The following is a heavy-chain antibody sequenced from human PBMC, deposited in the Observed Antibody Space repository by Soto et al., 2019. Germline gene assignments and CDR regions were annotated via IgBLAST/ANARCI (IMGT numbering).Heavy chain of an antibody. J-gene: IGHJ4*02. V-gene: IGHV4-59*08. CDR1: GGSISSYY. Sequence: QVQLQESGPGLVKPSETLSLTCTVSGGSISSYYWSWIRQPPGKGLEWIGYIYYSGSTNYNPSLKSRVTISVDTSKNQFSLKLSSVTAADTAVYYCARRYGDCFDYWGQGTLVTVPS. D-gene: IGHD4-17*01. CDR3: ARRYGDCFDY. CDR2: IYYSGST.